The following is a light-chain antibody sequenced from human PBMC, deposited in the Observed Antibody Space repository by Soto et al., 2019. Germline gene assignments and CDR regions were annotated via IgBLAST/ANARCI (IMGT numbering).Light chain of an antibody. CDR1: QSVSSSY. Sequence: EIVLTQSPATLSLTQGERATLXXRASQSVSSSYLAWHQQKPGQTPXLLVYGASSRATGIPDRFSGSGSGTDFTLTISRLEPEDFAVYYCQQHGTSPITFGQGTDWRL. J-gene: IGKJ5*01. CDR3: QQHGTSPIT. V-gene: IGKV3-20*01. CDR2: GAS.